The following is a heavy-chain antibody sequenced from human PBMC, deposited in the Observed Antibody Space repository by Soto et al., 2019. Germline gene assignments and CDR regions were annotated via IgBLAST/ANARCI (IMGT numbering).Heavy chain of an antibody. CDR3: ARDLDTATYFDY. CDR1: GGSISSGNYC. V-gene: IGHV4-30-4*01. J-gene: IGHJ4*01. Sequence: QVQLQESGPGLVKPSQSLSLTCTVSGGSISSGNYCWSWIRQPPGKGLEWIGFIHYSGSSYYNPSLKSRVTISVDTSKNQFSLKLDFVTAADTAVYYCARDLDTATYFDYWGHGTLVTVSS. CDR2: IHYSGSS. D-gene: IGHD5-18*01.